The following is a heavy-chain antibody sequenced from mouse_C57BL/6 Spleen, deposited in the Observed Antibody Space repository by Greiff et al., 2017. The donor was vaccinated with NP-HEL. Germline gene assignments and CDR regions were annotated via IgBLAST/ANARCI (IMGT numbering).Heavy chain of an antibody. V-gene: IGHV5-9-1*02. J-gene: IGHJ4*01. CDR1: GFTFSSYA. CDR2: ISSGGVYI. D-gene: IGHD1-1*01. CDR3: TRGGTTVVAKAMDY. Sequence: EVMLVESGEGLVQHGGSLKLSCAASGFTFSSYAMSWVRQTPEPWLERVAYISSGGVYIYYADTVKGRFTISRGKARNTLYLQMSSLKSEVTAMYYCTRGGTTVVAKAMDYWSQGTSDTVS.